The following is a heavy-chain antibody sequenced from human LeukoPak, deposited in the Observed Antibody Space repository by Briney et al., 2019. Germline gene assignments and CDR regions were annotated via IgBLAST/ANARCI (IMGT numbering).Heavy chain of an antibody. CDR1: GFTFSNYA. Sequence: GGSLRLSCAASGFTFSNYAMSWVRQAPGKGLEWVANIKQDGSEKYYVDSVKGRFTISRDNAKNSLYLQMNSLRAEDTAVYYCAREGNWNYVGDYWGQGTLVTVSS. CDR3: AREGNWNYVGDY. V-gene: IGHV3-7*01. CDR2: IKQDGSEK. J-gene: IGHJ4*02. D-gene: IGHD1-7*01.